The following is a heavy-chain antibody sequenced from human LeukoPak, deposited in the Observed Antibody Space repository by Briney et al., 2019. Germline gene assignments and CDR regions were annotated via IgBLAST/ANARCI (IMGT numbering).Heavy chain of an antibody. D-gene: IGHD6-13*01. J-gene: IGHJ6*02. Sequence: SETLSLTCTVSGGSISNYYWNWIRQPPGKGLEWIGYIYYSGSTNYNPSLKSRVTISLDTSKNQFSLKLTSVSAADTAVYYCARDRAAPKNSYYYYGMDVWGQGTTITAS. CDR1: GGSISNYY. V-gene: IGHV4-59*01. CDR2: IYYSGST. CDR3: ARDRAAPKNSYYYYGMDV.